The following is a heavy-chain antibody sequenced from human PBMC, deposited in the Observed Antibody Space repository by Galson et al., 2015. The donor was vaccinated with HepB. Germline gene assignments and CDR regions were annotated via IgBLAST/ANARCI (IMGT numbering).Heavy chain of an antibody. J-gene: IGHJ6*03. D-gene: IGHD3-22*01. V-gene: IGHV3-33*01. CDR1: GFTFSSYG. CDR2: IWYDGSNK. CDR3: ARSGYYSNYYYYYMDV. Sequence: SLRLSCAASGFTFSSYGMHWVRQAPGKGLEWVAVIWYDGSNKYYADSVKGRFTISRDNSKNTLYLQMNSLRAEDTAVYYCARSGYYSNYYYYYMDVWGKGTTVTVSS.